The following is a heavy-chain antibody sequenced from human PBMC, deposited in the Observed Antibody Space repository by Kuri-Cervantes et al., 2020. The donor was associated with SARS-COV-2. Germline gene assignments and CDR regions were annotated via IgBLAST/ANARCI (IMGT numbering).Heavy chain of an antibody. D-gene: IGHD2-2*01. V-gene: IGHV1-69*05. CDR2: IIPIFGTA. CDR1: GGTFSSYA. CDR3: ASCASCYFGDYRVTFDY. Sequence: SVKVSCKASGGTFSSYAISWVRQAPGQGLEWMGGIIPIFGTAKYAQKFQGRVTITTDESTSTAYMELSSLRSEDTAVYYCASCASCYFGDYRVTFDYWGQGTQVTVSS. J-gene: IGHJ4*02.